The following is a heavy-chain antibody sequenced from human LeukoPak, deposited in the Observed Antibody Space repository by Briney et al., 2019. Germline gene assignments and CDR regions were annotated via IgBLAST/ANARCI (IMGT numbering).Heavy chain of an antibody. CDR3: ARVEGMEWWPYYYGMDV. V-gene: IGHV4-34*01. Sequence: SETLSLTCAVYGGSFSGYYWSWIRQPPGKGLEWIGEINHSGSTNYNPSLKSRVTISVDTSKNQFSLKLSSVTAADTAVYYCARVEGMEWWPYYYGMDVWGQGTTVTVSS. J-gene: IGHJ6*02. CDR1: GGSFSGYY. D-gene: IGHD3-3*01. CDR2: INHSGST.